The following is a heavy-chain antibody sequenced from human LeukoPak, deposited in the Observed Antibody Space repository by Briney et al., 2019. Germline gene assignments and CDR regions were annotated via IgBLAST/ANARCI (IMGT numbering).Heavy chain of an antibody. CDR3: ARYTGSSPGDY. V-gene: IGHV1-46*01. D-gene: IGHD1-26*01. CDR1: GYTFTSNY. CDR2: ISPSGGST. Sequence: ASVKVSCKAFGYTFTSNYMHWVRQAPGQGPEWMGVISPSGGSTTYAQKFQGRVTLTRDMSTSTAYMDLRSLRSDDTAVYYCARYTGSSPGDYWGQGTLVTVSS. J-gene: IGHJ4*02.